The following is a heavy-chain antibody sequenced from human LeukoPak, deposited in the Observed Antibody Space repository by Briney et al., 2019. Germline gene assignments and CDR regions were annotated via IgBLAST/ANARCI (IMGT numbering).Heavy chain of an antibody. CDR3: ARVIAARRGDFEY. CDR2: IDTSGRA. J-gene: IGHJ4*02. Sequence: SETLSLTCTVSGGSISSGTYYWSWIRQPAGKGLEWIGRIDTSGRANYNPSLKSRVTISVDRSKNQFSLKLSSVTAADTAVYYCARVIAARRGDFEYWGQGTLVTVSS. D-gene: IGHD6-6*01. CDR1: GGSISSGTYY. V-gene: IGHV4-61*02.